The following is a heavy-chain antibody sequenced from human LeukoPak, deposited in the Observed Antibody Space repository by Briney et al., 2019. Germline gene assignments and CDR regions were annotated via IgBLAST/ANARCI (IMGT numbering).Heavy chain of an antibody. V-gene: IGHV1-18*01. CDR2: ISAYNGNT. Sequence: GASVKVSCKASGYTFTNYGISWVRQAPGQGLEWMGWISAYNGNTNYAQKLQDRVTMTTDTSTSTAYMEVRSLRSDDTAVYYCARGAYCGGDCYQRSLDYWGPGALVTVSS. D-gene: IGHD2-21*02. CDR1: GYTFTNYG. J-gene: IGHJ4*02. CDR3: ARGAYCGGDCYQRSLDY.